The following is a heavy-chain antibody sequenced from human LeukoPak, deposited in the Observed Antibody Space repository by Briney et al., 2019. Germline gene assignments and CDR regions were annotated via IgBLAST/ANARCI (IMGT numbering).Heavy chain of an antibody. D-gene: IGHD6-19*01. CDR2: IKQDGSEK. CDR1: GLTFSSYS. V-gene: IGHV3-7*01. Sequence: GGSLRLSCAASGLTFSSYSMNWVRQAPGKGLEWVANIKQDGSEKYYVDSVKGRFTISRDNAKNSLYLQMNSLRAEDTAVYYCAREKAVDDAFDIWGQGTMVTVSS. J-gene: IGHJ3*02. CDR3: AREKAVDDAFDI.